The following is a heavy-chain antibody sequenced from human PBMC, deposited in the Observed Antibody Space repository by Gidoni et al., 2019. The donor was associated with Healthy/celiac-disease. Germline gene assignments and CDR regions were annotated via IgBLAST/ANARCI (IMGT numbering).Heavy chain of an antibody. V-gene: IGHV3-9*01. Sequence: EVQLVESGGGLVQPGRSLRLSCAASGFTFDDYAMHWVRQAPGKGLEWVSGISWNSGSIGYADSVKGRFTISRDNAKNSLYLQMNSLRAEDTALYYCAKGIAAAGLSFDIWGQGTMVTVSS. CDR1: GFTFDDYA. CDR3: AKGIAAAGLSFDI. D-gene: IGHD6-13*01. J-gene: IGHJ3*02. CDR2: ISWNSGSI.